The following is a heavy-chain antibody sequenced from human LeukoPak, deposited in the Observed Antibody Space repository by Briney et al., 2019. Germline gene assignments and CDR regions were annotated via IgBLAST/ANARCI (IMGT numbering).Heavy chain of an antibody. CDR2: IYYIGST. J-gene: IGHJ4*02. CDR3: ARHGGAYSFDY. Sequence: PSETLSLTCTVSGGSISNYYWSWVRQPPGKGLEWIGCIYYIGSTNYNPSLKSRVTISPDTSKNQCSLELSSVTAADTAVYYCARHGGAYSFDYWGQGTLVTVSS. D-gene: IGHD4-11*01. CDR1: GGSISNYY. V-gene: IGHV4-59*08.